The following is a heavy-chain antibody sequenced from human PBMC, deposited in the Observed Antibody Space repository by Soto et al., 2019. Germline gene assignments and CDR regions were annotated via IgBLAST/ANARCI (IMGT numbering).Heavy chain of an antibody. V-gene: IGHV3-23*01. J-gene: IGHJ4*02. CDR2: ISGSGGST. CDR3: AKDPNQWLVAGNYFDY. D-gene: IGHD6-19*01. Sequence: EVQLLESGGGWVQPGGSLRLSCAASGFTFSSYAMRWVRQAPGKGLEWVSAISGSGGSTYYADSVKGRFTISRDNSKNTLYLQMNSMRAEDTAVYYCAKDPNQWLVAGNYFDYCGQGTLVTVSS. CDR1: GFTFSSYA.